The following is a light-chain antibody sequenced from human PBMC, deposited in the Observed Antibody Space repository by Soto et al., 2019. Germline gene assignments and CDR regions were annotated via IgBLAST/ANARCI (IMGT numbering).Light chain of an antibody. CDR2: GAS. Sequence: EVVLTQSPGTLSLSPGERATLSCRASESVSSRYLAWYQQKPGQAPSLLIYGASTRAAAIPDRFSGGGSGTDFTLTISRLEPEDFAVYYCQQYGTSPSFGQGTKLESK. CDR3: QQYGTSPS. V-gene: IGKV3-20*01. CDR1: ESVSSRY. J-gene: IGKJ2*01.